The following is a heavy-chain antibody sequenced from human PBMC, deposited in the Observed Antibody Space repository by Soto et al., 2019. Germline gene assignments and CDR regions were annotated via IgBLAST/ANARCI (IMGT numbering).Heavy chain of an antibody. CDR3: ARIQRGYSGYDLTTVDY. CDR2: IFSNDEK. V-gene: IGHV2-26*01. Sequence: SGPTLVNPTETLTLTCTVSGFSLSNARMGVSWIRQPPGKALEWLAHIFSNDEKSYSTSLKSRLTISKDTSKSQVVLTMTNMDPVDTATYYCARIQRGYSGYDLTTVDYWGQGTLVTVSS. CDR1: GFSLSNARMG. J-gene: IGHJ4*02. D-gene: IGHD5-12*01.